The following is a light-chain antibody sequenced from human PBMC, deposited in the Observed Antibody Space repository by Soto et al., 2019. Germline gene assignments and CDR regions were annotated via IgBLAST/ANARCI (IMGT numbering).Light chain of an antibody. Sequence: EFVLTQSPGTLSLSPGEGDTLSCRASQSVSSNSLAWYQQKPGQAPRLLIYGASTRATGIPARFSGSGSGTEFTLTISSLEPEDFAVYYCHQRQYWPPITFGQGTRLEIK. V-gene: IGKV3D-20*02. J-gene: IGKJ5*01. CDR3: HQRQYWPPIT. CDR2: GAS. CDR1: QSVSSN.